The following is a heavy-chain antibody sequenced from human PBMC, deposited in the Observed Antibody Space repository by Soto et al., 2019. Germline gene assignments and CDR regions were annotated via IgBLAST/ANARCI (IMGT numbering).Heavy chain of an antibody. CDR2: IYYSGST. Sequence: QVRLQESGPGLVKPSETLSLTCTVSGGSVSSGGYYWSWLRQPPGKGLEWIGYIYYSGSTNYNPSFKSRVTIPIDTSKNQFSPKLSSVAAGDTAVYYCALTRGGARTEYWGQGTLVTVSS. J-gene: IGHJ4*02. V-gene: IGHV4-61*08. CDR1: GGSVSSGGYY. CDR3: ALTRGGARTEY. D-gene: IGHD3-10*01.